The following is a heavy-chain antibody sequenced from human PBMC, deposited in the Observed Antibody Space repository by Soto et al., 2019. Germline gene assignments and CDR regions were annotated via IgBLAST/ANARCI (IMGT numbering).Heavy chain of an antibody. V-gene: IGHV1-18*01. CDR1: GYTFTSYG. CDR3: ARDVPITMVRGVISY. Sequence: ASVKVSFKASGYTFTSYGISWVRQAPGQGLEWMGWISAYNGNTNYAQKLQGRVTMTTDTSTSTAYMELRSLRSDDTAVYYCARDVPITMVRGVISYWGQGTLVTVSS. J-gene: IGHJ4*02. D-gene: IGHD3-10*01. CDR2: ISAYNGNT.